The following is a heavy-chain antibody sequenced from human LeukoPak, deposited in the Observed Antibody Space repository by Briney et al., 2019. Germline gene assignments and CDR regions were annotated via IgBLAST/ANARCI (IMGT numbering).Heavy chain of an antibody. CDR3: ARDQGIYGDGIFDY. V-gene: IGHV3-33*01. CDR2: IWYDGSNK. Sequence: GGSLRLSCAASGFTFSRCGMHWVRQAPGKGLEWVAVIWYDGSNKHYADSVKGRFTISRDNSKNTLYLQMNNPRDEDTAVYYCARDQGIYGDGIFDYWGQGTLVTVSS. J-gene: IGHJ4*02. D-gene: IGHD5-24*01. CDR1: GFTFSRCG.